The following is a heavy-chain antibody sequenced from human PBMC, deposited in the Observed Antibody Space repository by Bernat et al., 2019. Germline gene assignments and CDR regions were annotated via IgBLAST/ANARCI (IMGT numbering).Heavy chain of an antibody. V-gene: IGHV3-30*02. CDR2: IRNHGSDK. J-gene: IGHJ4*02. CDR3: VRDFGWGFDY. Sequence: QVQLVESGGGVVQPGGSLRLSCGAPGFSYSNHGMHWVRQAPGKGLEWVAFIRNHGSDKYYVDSVRGRFTISRDNSKNTLYLEMNSLRAEDTAVYYCVRDFGWGFDYWGQGTLVTVSS. CDR1: GFSYSNHG. D-gene: IGHD3-3*01.